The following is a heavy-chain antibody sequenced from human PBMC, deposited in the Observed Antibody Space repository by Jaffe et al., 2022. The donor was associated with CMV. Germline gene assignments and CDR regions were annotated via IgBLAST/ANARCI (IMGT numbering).Heavy chain of an antibody. CDR2: MSYSGSS. D-gene: IGHD5-18*01. J-gene: IGHJ4*02. V-gene: IGHV4-59*08. Sequence: QVQLQESGPGLVKPSETLSLTCTVSGGSITSYYWFWVRQPPGKGLEWIGYMSYSGSSNYNSSLKSRATISVDTSKNQFSLKLSSVTAADTAVYFCAGSVNRIQLWFLAYWGQGTLVTVSS. CDR1: GGSITSYY. CDR3: AGSVNRIQLWFLAY.